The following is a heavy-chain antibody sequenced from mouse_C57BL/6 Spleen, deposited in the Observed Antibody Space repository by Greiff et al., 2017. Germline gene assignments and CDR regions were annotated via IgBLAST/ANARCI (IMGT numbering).Heavy chain of an antibody. CDR1: GYTFTSYW. CDR3: ASFGLITTVFDY. Sequence: QVQLKQPGTELVKPGASVKLSCKASGYTFTSYWMHWVKQRPGQGLEWIGNINPSNGGTNYNEKFKSKATLTVDKSSSTAYMQLSSLTSEDSAVYYCASFGLITTVFDYWGQGTTLTVSS. D-gene: IGHD1-1*01. J-gene: IGHJ2*01. CDR2: INPSNGGT. V-gene: IGHV1-53*01.